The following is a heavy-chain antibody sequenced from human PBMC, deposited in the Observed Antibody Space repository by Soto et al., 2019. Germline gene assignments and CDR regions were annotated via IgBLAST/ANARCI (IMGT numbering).Heavy chain of an antibody. V-gene: IGHV1-69*13. J-gene: IGHJ4*02. CDR2: IIPIFGTA. CDR3: ARATVIRSPGLNY. CDR1: GGTFISYA. Sequence: SVKVSCKASGGTFISYAISWVRQAPGQGLEWMGRIIPIFGTANYAQKLQGRVTITADESTSTAYKELSNLRSEDTAVYYCARATVIRSPGLNYWGQGTLVTVSS. D-gene: IGHD3-9*01.